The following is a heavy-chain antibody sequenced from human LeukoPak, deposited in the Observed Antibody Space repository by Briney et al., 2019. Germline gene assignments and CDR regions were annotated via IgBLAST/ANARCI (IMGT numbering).Heavy chain of an antibody. V-gene: IGHV3-21*01. J-gene: IGHJ3*02. CDR3: PRERRIAALTDACDI. CDR1: GFTFSSYS. CDR2: ISSSSSYI. D-gene: IGHD6-6*01. Sequence: SGGSLRLSCAASGFTFSSYSMNRVRQAPGRGLEWVSSISSSSSYIYYADSVKGRFTISKDNAKNSLYLQMNSLRAEDTDVYYCPRERRIAALTDACDIWGQGTMVTVSS.